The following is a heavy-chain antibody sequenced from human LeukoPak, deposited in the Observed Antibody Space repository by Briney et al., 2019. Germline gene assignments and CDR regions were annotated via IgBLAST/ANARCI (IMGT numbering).Heavy chain of an antibody. V-gene: IGHV3-48*03. D-gene: IGHD6-19*01. CDR3: ARAPSSGWSK. CDR2: ISSSGSTI. Sequence: QAGGSLRLSCAASGFTFSSYEMNWVRQAPGKGLEWVSYISSSGSTIYYADSVKGRFTISRDNAKNSLYPQMNSLRAEDTAVYYCARAPSSGWSKWGQGTLVTVSS. J-gene: IGHJ4*02. CDR1: GFTFSSYE.